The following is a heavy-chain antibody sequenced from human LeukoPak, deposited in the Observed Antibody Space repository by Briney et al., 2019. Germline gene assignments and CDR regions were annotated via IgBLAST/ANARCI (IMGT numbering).Heavy chain of an antibody. CDR1: GFTFSSYA. D-gene: IGHD3-10*01. J-gene: IGHJ4*02. V-gene: IGHV3-30-3*01. CDR3: ARDKGLSEVRGVIPQGPFDY. CDR2: ISYDGSNK. Sequence: AGRSLRLSCAASGFTFSSYAMHWVRQAPGKGLEWVAVISYDGSNKYYADSVKGRFTISRDNSKNTLYLQMNSLRAEDKAVYYSARDKGLSEVRGVIPQGPFDYWGQGTLVTVSS.